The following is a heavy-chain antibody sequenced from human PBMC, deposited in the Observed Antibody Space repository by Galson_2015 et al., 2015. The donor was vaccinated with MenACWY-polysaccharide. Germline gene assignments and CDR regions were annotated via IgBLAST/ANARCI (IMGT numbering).Heavy chain of an antibody. V-gene: IGHV3-21*01. CDR1: GFTFSSYS. CDR3: ARCSYYYDSSGGGPNDY. J-gene: IGHJ4*02. Sequence: SLRLSCAASGFTFSSYSMNWVRQAPGKGLEWVSSTSSSSSYIYYADSVKGRFTISRDNAKNSLYLQMNSLRAEDTAVYYCARCSYYYDSSGGGPNDYWGQGTLVTVSS. D-gene: IGHD3-22*01. CDR2: TSSSSSYI.